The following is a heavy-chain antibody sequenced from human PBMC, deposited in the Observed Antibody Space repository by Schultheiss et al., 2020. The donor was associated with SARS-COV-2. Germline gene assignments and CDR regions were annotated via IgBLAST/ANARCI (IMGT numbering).Heavy chain of an antibody. Sequence: SETLSLTFTVSGGSISSSSYYWNWIRQPPRKGLEWIGYIYYSGSTNYNPSLKSRVTISVDTSKNQFSLKLSSVTAADTAVYYCARRPGGIAAARFDPWGQGTLVTVSS. J-gene: IGHJ5*02. CDR3: ARRPGGIAAARFDP. D-gene: IGHD6-13*01. CDR2: IYYSGST. V-gene: IGHV4-61*05. CDR1: GGSISSSSYY.